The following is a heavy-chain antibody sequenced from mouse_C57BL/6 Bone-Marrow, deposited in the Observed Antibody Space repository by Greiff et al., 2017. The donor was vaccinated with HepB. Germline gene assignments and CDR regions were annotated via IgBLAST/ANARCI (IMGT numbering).Heavy chain of an antibody. J-gene: IGHJ3*01. Sequence: QVQLQQSGAELVRPGASVTLSCKASGYTFTDYEMHWAKQTPVHGLEWIGAIDPETGGTAYNQKFKGKAILTADKSSSTAYMELRSLTSEDSAVYYCTTPFAYWGQGTLVTVSA. V-gene: IGHV1-15*01. CDR3: TTPFAY. CDR1: GYTFTDYE. CDR2: IDPETGGT.